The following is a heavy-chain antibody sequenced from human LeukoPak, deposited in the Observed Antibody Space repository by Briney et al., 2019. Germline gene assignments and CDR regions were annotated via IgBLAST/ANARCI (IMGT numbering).Heavy chain of an antibody. D-gene: IGHD3-10*01. CDR2: IYYSGST. CDR1: GGSISSSSYY. V-gene: IGHV4-39*07. CDR3: ARERNYGSGSYYKGVGYYYYYYYMDV. J-gene: IGHJ6*03. Sequence: SETLSLTCTVSGGSISSSSYYWGWIRQPPGKGLEWIGSIYYSGSTYYNPSLKSRVTMSVDTSKNQFSLKLSSVTAADTAVYYCARERNYGSGSYYKGVGYYYYYYYMDVWGKGTTVTISS.